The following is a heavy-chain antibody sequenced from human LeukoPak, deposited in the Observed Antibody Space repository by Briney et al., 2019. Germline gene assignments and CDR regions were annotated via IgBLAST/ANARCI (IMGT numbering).Heavy chain of an antibody. Sequence: GGSLRLSCAASGFTFSNYWMHWVRHAPGRGLVWVLRINSDGINTSYADSVKGRFTISRDNAKNSLYLQMNSLRAEDTAVYYCAELGITMIGGVWGKGTTVTISS. CDR1: GFTFSNYW. J-gene: IGHJ6*04. CDR3: AELGITMIGGV. D-gene: IGHD3-10*02. CDR2: INSDGINT. V-gene: IGHV3-74*01.